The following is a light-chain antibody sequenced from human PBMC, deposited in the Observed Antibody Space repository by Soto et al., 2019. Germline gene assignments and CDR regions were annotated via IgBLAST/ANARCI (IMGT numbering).Light chain of an antibody. CDR1: QNINNY. Sequence: DIQMTQSPSSRSAPVGGRVTSTCQASQNINNYLNWYQQKPGRAPKLLIYDASNLEAGVPSRFRGSGSGTDFTFTISRLQPEDIATYYCQQYENLPTFGQGTQLEIK. CDR3: QQYENLPT. V-gene: IGKV1-33*01. J-gene: IGKJ5*01. CDR2: DAS.